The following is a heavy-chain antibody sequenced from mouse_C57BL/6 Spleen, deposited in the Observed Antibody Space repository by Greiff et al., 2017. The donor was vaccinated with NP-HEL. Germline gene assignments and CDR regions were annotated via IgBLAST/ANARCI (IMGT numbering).Heavy chain of an antibody. D-gene: IGHD1-1*01. J-gene: IGHJ2*01. V-gene: IGHV1-69*01. Sequence: QVQLQQPGAELVMPGASVKLSCKASGYTFTSYWMHWVKQRPGQGLEWIGEIDPSDSYTNYNQKFKGKSTLTVDKSSSTAYMQLSSLTSEDSAVYYCARGDYSGSPYFDYWGQGTTLTVSS. CDR3: ARGDYSGSPYFDY. CDR2: IDPSDSYT. CDR1: GYTFTSYW.